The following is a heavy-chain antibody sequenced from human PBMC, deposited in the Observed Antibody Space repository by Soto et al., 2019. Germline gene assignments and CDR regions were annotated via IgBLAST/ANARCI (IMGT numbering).Heavy chain of an antibody. V-gene: IGHV4-31*03. Sequence: SETLSLTCSVSGGSISRGGYYWGWIRQHPGRGLEWIGYIYYSGNTYYNPSLKSRVTISVDTSKNQFSLKLSAVTAADTAVYYCARGGVGATTDYFDYWGQGTLVTVSS. J-gene: IGHJ4*02. D-gene: IGHD1-26*01. CDR1: GGSISRGGYY. CDR3: ARGGVGATTDYFDY. CDR2: IYYSGNT.